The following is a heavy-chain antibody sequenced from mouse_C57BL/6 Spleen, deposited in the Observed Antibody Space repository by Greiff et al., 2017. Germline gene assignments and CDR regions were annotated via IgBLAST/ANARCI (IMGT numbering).Heavy chain of an antibody. Sequence: QVQLQQSGAELVKPGASVKISCKASGYAFSSYWMNWVKQRPGKGLEWIGQIYPGDGDTNYNGKFKGKATLTADKSSSTAYMQLSSLTSEDSAVYFCARAYYSKRGYFDVWGTGTTVTVSS. CDR2: IYPGDGDT. V-gene: IGHV1-80*01. CDR3: ARAYYSKRGYFDV. CDR1: GYAFSSYW. D-gene: IGHD2-5*01. J-gene: IGHJ1*03.